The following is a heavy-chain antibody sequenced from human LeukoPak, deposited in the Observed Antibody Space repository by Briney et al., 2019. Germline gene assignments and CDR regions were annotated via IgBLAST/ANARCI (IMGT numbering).Heavy chain of an antibody. J-gene: IGHJ3*02. CDR3: ARDERAQQLDDAFDI. D-gene: IGHD6-13*01. Sequence: GASVKVSCKASGGTFSSYAISWVRQAPGQGLEWMGGIIPIFGTANYAQKFQGRVTITADKSTSTAYMELSSLRSEDTAVYYCARDERAQQLDDAFDIWGQGTMVTVSS. CDR1: GGTFSSYA. V-gene: IGHV1-69*06. CDR2: IIPIFGTA.